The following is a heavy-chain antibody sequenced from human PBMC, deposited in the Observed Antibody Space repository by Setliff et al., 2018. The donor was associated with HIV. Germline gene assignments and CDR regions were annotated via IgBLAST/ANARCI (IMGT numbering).Heavy chain of an antibody. CDR3: ASSGSGSYINWFGP. CDR1: GYTFSTNA. CDR2: INAGDDNT. J-gene: IGHJ5*02. Sequence: SVKVSCKAFGYTFSTNAIHWVRQAPGQRLEWMGYINAGDDNTRYSEKFQGRVTITRDTSANTAYMELTSLRAEDTAVYYCASSGSGSYINWFGPWGQGTLVTVSS. D-gene: IGHD3-10*01. V-gene: IGHV1-3*01.